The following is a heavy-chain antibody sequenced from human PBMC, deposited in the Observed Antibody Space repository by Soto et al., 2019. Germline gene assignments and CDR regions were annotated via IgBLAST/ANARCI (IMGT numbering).Heavy chain of an antibody. CDR3: ARDTSYDILTGFYDY. D-gene: IGHD3-9*01. J-gene: IGHJ4*02. Sequence: GASVKVSCKASGYTFTSYGISWVRQAPGQGLEWMGWISAYNGNTNYAQKLQGRVTMTTDTSTSTAYMELRSLRSDDTAVYYCARDTSYDILTGFYDYWGQGTLVTVSS. V-gene: IGHV1-18*01. CDR2: ISAYNGNT. CDR1: GYTFTSYG.